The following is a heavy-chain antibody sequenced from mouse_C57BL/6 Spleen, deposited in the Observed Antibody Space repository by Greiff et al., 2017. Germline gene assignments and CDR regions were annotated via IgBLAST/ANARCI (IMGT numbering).Heavy chain of an antibody. CDR1: GYTFTSYW. CDR2: IYPSDSET. D-gene: IGHD3-2*02. V-gene: IGHV1-61*01. J-gene: IGHJ3*01. CDR3: ATAQATGFAY. Sequence: QVHVKQPGAELVRPGSSVKLSCKASGYTFTSYWMDWVKQRPGQGLEWIGNIYPSDSETHYNQKFKDKATLTVDKSSSTAYMQLSSLTSEDSAVYYCATAQATGFAYWGQGTLVTVSA.